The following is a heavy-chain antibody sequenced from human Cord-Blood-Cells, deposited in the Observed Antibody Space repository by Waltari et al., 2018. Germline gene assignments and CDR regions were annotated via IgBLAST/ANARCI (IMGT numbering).Heavy chain of an antibody. CDR2: INPNSGGT. CDR3: AREGYCTGGVCYDAFDI. V-gene: IGHV1-2*06. D-gene: IGHD2-8*02. Sequence: QVQLVQSGAEVKKPGASVKVSCKASGYTFTGYYMHWVRQAPGQGLEWMGRINPNSGGTNYAQKFQGRVTMTRDTSISTAYMELSRLRSDDTAVYYCAREGYCTGGVCYDAFDIWGQRTMVTVSS. CDR1: GYTFTGYY. J-gene: IGHJ3*02.